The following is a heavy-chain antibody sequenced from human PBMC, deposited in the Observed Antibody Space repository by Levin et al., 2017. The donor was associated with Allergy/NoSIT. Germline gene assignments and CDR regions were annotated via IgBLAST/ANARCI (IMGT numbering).Heavy chain of an antibody. CDR1: GFNFTSYA. V-gene: IGHV3-23*01. CDR3: AKDRQWVAFFGVPTTSVGRDT. CDR2: ISGSGRST. Sequence: GESLKISCVASGFNFTSYAMSWVRQTPGKGLEWVSAISGSGRSTYYPGSVRGRFTISRDNSKNTLFLHLSSLRAEDTAVYYCAKDRQWVAFFGVPTTSVGRDTWGQGTLVTVSS. J-gene: IGHJ5*02. D-gene: IGHD3-3*01.